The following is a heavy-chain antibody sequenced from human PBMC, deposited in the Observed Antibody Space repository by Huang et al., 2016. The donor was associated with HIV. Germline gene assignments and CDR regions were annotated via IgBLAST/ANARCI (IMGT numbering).Heavy chain of an antibody. D-gene: IGHD6-13*01. J-gene: IGHJ4*02. Sequence: QITLKESGPTLVKPTQTLTLTCTFSGFSLTSSGVAVGWIRQPPGKALEWLALIYWDNEVRFSPSLKTRLTITKDSPKNEVVLTMTNMDPVDTATYYCVHRLRYGKWYVDYWGQGVLVTVSS. CDR1: GFSLTSSGVA. CDR2: IYWDNEV. CDR3: VHRLRYGKWYVDY. V-gene: IGHV2-5*02.